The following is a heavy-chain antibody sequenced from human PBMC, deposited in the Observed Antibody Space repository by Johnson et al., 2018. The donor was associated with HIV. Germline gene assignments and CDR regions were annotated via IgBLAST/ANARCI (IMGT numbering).Heavy chain of an antibody. D-gene: IGHD1-26*01. CDR3: AKDLFTEREDDVFDV. V-gene: IGHV3-33*06. CDR2: IWYDGSNK. Sequence: QMLLVESGGGVVQPGRSLRLSCTASGFTFSSYGLHWVRQAPGQGLEWVAVIWYDGSNKYYADSVTGRFTISRDNSKNTLYLQMNSLRAEDTAVYYCAKDLFTEREDDVFDVWGQGTMVTVSS. J-gene: IGHJ3*01. CDR1: GFTFSSYG.